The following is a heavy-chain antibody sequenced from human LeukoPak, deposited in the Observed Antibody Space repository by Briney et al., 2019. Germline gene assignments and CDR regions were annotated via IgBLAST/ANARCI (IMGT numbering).Heavy chain of an antibody. D-gene: IGHD1-26*01. CDR3: ARDSGSYLYFDY. Sequence: SVNLSSKASGGTFSSYAISWVRQAPGQGLEWMGGIIPIFGTANYAQKFQGRVTITTDESTSTAYMELSSLRSEDTAVYYCARDSGSYLYFDYWGLGTLVTVSS. J-gene: IGHJ4*02. CDR2: IIPIFGTA. CDR1: GGTFSSYA. V-gene: IGHV1-69*05.